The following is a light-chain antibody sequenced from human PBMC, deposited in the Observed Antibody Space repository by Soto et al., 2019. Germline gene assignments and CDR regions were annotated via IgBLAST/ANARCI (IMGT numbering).Light chain of an antibody. V-gene: IGKV1-39*01. CDR3: HQRSSWPALT. CDR2: KAS. CDR1: QSISSY. Sequence: VGDRVTITCRASQSISSYLNWYQQKPGKAPKLLIYKASTLKSGVPSRFSGSGSGTEFTLTISSLEPEDFAVYYCHQRSSWPALTFGGGTKVDIK. J-gene: IGKJ4*01.